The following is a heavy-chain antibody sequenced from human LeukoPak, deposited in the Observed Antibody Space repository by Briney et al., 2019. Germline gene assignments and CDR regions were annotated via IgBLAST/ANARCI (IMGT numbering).Heavy chain of an antibody. J-gene: IGHJ4*02. D-gene: IGHD6-13*01. CDR3: ARGYSSSWSFDY. V-gene: IGHV1-69*13. CDR2: IIPIFGTA. Sequence: SVKVSFKASGGTFSSYAISWVRQAPGQGLEWMGGIIPIFGTANYAQKFQGRVTITADESTSTAYMELSSLRSEDTAVYYCARGYSSSWSFDYWGQGTLVTVSS. CDR1: GGTFSSYA.